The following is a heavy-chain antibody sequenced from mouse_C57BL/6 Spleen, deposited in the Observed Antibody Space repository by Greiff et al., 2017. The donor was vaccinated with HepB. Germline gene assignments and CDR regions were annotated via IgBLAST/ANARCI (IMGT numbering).Heavy chain of an antibody. V-gene: IGHV1-82*01. CDR1: GYAFSSSW. CDR3: ARSGDDGYYPLAMDY. CDR2: IYPGDGDT. Sequence: LQESGPELVKPGASVKISCKASGYAFSSSWMNWVKQRPGKGLEWIGRIYPGDGDTNYNGKFKGKATLTADKSSSTAYMQLSSLTSEDSAVYFCARSGDDGYYPLAMDYWGQGTSVTVSS. J-gene: IGHJ4*01. D-gene: IGHD2-3*01.